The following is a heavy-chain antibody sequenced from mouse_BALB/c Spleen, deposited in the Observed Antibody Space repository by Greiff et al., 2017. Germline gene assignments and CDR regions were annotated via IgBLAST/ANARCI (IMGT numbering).Heavy chain of an antibody. Sequence: EVHLQESGPGLVKPSQSLSLTCTVTGYSITSDYAWNWIRQFPGNKLEWMGYISYSGSTSYNPSLKSRISITRDTSKNQFFLQLNSVTTEDTATYYCARRGAWFAYWGQGTLVTVSA. CDR3: ARRGAWFAY. J-gene: IGHJ3*01. CDR2: ISYSGST. CDR1: GYSITSDYA. V-gene: IGHV3-2*02.